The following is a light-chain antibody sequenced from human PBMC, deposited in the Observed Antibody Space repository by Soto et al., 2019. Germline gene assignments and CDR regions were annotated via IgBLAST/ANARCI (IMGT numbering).Light chain of an antibody. CDR2: WAS. Sequence: DIVMTQSPDSLAVSLGERATINCKSSQSVLYSSNNKNYLAWYQQKAGQPPKLLIYWASTREYGVPDRFSGSGSVTDFTLTISCLQAEDVAVYFCQQHYNIPFTFGPGTKVDIK. CDR1: QSVLYSSNNKNY. J-gene: IGKJ3*01. V-gene: IGKV4-1*01. CDR3: QQHYNIPFT.